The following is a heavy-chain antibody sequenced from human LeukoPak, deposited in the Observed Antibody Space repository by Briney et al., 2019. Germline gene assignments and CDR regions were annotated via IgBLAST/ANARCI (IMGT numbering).Heavy chain of an antibody. Sequence: SETLSLTCTVSGGSISSSSYYWGWIRQPPGKGLEWIGSIYYSGSTYYNPSLKSRVTISVDTSKNQFSLKLSSVTAADTAVYYCARDHCSGASCYPGWFDPWGQGTLVTVSS. J-gene: IGHJ5*02. CDR1: GGSISSSSYY. D-gene: IGHD2-15*01. CDR2: IYYSGST. CDR3: ARDHCSGASCYPGWFDP. V-gene: IGHV4-39*02.